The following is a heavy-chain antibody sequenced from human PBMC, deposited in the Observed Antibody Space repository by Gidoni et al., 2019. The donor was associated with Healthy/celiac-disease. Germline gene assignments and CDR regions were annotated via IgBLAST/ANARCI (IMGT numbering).Heavy chain of an antibody. J-gene: IGHJ4*02. D-gene: IGHD2-15*01. CDR1: GFTFSSNG. CDR2: IWYDGSNK. V-gene: IGHV3-33*08. CDR3: AREYVGFRARTYYFDY. Sequence: QVQLVESGGGVVQPGRVLRLPCAASGFTFSSNGMHWVRQAPGKGLEWVAVIWYDGSNKYYADSVKGRFTISRDNSKNTLYLQMNSLRAEDTAVYYCAREYVGFRARTYYFDYWGQGTLVTVSS.